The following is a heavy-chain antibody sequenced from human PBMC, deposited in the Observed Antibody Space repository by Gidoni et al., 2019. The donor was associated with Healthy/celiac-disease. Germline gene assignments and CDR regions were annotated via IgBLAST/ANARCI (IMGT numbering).Heavy chain of an antibody. V-gene: IGHV3-23*01. D-gene: IGHD5-12*01. J-gene: IGHJ4*02. CDR3: AKDRGENSGYELVDY. CDR1: GFTFSRYA. Sequence: EVQLLESGGGLVLPGGSLSLSCAASGFTFSRYAMSWVRQAPGKGLEGVSAISGSGGSTYYADSVKGRFTISRDNAKNTLYLQMNSLRAEDTAVYYCAKDRGENSGYELVDYWGQGTLVTVSS. CDR2: ISGSGGST.